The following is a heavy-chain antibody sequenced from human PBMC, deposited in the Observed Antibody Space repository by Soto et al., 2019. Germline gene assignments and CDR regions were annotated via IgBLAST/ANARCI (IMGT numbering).Heavy chain of an antibody. CDR2: IYSSGNT. Sequence: PSETLSLTCTVSGCSTINYYLIWIRQSPGRGLECIGNIYSSGNTKYNPSLGSRVTISIDTSKNQLSLKLNSVTAADTAVYYCARGSPPRAALPDYWGQGTLVTVYS. J-gene: IGHJ4*02. CDR1: GCSTINYY. V-gene: IGHV4-59*01. CDR3: ARGSPPRAALPDY. D-gene: IGHD6-13*01.